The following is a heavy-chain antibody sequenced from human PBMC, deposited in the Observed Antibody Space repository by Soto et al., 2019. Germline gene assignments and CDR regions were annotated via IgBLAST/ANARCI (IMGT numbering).Heavy chain of an antibody. CDR3: AAGPWIHYGMDV. V-gene: IGHV1-58*01. J-gene: IGHJ6*02. D-gene: IGHD5-12*01. Sequence: ASVKVSCKASGFTFTSSAVQWVRQARGQRLEWIGWIVVGSGNTNYAQKFQERVTITRDMSTSTAYMELSSLRSEDTAVYYCAAGPWIHYGMDVWGQGTTVTVSS. CDR1: GFTFTSSA. CDR2: IVVGSGNT.